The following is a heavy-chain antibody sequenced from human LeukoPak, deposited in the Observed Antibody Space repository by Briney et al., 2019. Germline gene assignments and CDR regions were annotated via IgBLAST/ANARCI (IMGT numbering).Heavy chain of an antibody. Sequence: GGSLRLSCAVSGFIFNNYIMNWVRQAPGNGLEWVSSITVSGSIVYYADSVKGRFTISRDNAKNSLFLQMNSLRAEDTAVYYCARDSSGPWFDPWGQGTLVTVSS. CDR2: ITVSGSIV. CDR1: GFIFNNYI. D-gene: IGHD6-6*01. V-gene: IGHV3-21*01. J-gene: IGHJ5*02. CDR3: ARDSSGPWFDP.